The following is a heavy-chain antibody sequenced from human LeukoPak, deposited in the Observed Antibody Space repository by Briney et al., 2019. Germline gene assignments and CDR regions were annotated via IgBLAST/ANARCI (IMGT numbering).Heavy chain of an antibody. CDR1: GYTFTGYY. V-gene: IGHV1-2*02. CDR2: INRDRGGT. Sequence: ASVKLSCTASGYTFTGYYMHWVRQAPGQGLEWMGWINRDRGGTNYAQKFQGRVTMTRDTAISTAYMQLNRLRSDDTAVYYCARGRRSSSPRDYWGQGNLVTVSS. J-gene: IGHJ4*02. D-gene: IGHD6-6*01. CDR3: ARGRRSSSPRDY.